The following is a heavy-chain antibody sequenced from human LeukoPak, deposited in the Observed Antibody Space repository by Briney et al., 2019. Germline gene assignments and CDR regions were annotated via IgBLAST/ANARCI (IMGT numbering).Heavy chain of an antibody. CDR3: ARAPYSGSYQVFDY. D-gene: IGHD1-26*01. CDR1: GYTFTTYG. J-gene: IGHJ4*02. CDR2: IIPIFGTA. V-gene: IGHV1-69*13. Sequence: SVKVSCKASGYTFTTYGISWVRQAPGQGLEWMGGIIPIFGTANYAQKFQGRVTITADESTSTAYMELSSLRSEDTAVYYCARAPYSGSYQVFDYWGQGTLVTVSS.